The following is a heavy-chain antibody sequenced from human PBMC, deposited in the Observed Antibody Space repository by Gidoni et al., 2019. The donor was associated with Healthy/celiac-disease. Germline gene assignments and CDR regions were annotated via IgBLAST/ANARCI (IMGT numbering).Heavy chain of an antibody. CDR3: ARDFRVTSRPRKKYYFDY. Sequence: QVQLVQSGAEVKKPGSSVKVSCKASGGTFSSYAISWVRQAPGQGLEWMGGIIPIFGTANYAQKFQGRVTITADESTSTAYMELSSLRSEDTAVYYCARDFRVTSRPRKKYYFDYWGQGTLVTVSS. D-gene: IGHD4-17*01. CDR2: IIPIFGTA. V-gene: IGHV1-69*01. CDR1: GGTFSSYA. J-gene: IGHJ4*02.